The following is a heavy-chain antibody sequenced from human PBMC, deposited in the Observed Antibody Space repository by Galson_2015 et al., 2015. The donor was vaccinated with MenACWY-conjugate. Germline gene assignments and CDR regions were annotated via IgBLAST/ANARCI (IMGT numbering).Heavy chain of an antibody. V-gene: IGHV5-51*01. CDR2: IYPGDSDT. D-gene: IGHD6-6*01. CDR3: ARQYSSSPYYYGMDV. Sequence: QSGAEVKKPGESLKISCEGSGYIFTNYWIGWVRQMPGKGLEWMAIIYPGDSDTTYSPSFQGQVTISADKSISTAYLQWSSLKASDTAIYYCARQYSSSPYYYGMDVWGQGTTVTVS. CDR1: GYIFTNYW. J-gene: IGHJ6*02.